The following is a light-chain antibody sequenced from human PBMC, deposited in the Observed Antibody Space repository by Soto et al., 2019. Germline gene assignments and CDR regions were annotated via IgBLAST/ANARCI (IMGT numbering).Light chain of an antibody. CDR3: CSYAGSYIWV. V-gene: IGLV2-11*01. CDR2: DVS. J-gene: IGLJ3*02. CDR1: SSDVGGYNY. Sequence: QSALTQPRSVSGSPGQSVTISCTGTSSDVGGYNYVSWYQQHPGKAPKLLIYDVSKRPSGVPDRFSDSKSGNTASLTISGLQAEDESDYYCCSYAGSYIWVFGGGTKVTVL.